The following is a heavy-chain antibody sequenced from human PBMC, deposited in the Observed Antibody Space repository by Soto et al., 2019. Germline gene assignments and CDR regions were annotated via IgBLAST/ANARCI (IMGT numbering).Heavy chain of an antibody. V-gene: IGHV3-23*01. Sequence: GGSLRLSCAASGFTFSSYAMSWVRQAPGKGLEWVSAISYGGGTTYYADSVKGRFTISRDNSKNTLYLQMKSLRAEDTAVYKWAKTRGYYYDIIGYHFDYGGREPLFTVS. D-gene: IGHD3-22*01. CDR2: ISYGGGTT. CDR1: GFTFSSYA. J-gene: IGHJ4*02. CDR3: AKTRGYYYDIIGYHFDY.